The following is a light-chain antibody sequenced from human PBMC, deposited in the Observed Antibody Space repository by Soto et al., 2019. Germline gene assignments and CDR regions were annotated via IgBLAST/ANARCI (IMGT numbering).Light chain of an antibody. J-gene: IGLJ3*02. CDR1: SSNIGYNA. V-gene: IGLV1-47*02. Sequence: QAVVTQPPSASGTPGQRVTLSCSGSSSNIGYNAVNWYQQLPGKAPKLLMHGNSQRPSGVPDRFSGSKSDTSASLAISGLRTEDEADYYCSAWDDSLSGVVFGGGTKVTVL. CDR3: SAWDDSLSGVV. CDR2: GNS.